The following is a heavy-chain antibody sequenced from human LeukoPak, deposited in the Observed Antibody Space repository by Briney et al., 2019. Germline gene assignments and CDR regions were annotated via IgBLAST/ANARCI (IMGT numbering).Heavy chain of an antibody. Sequence: ASLKVSCKASGYTFTGYYMHWVRQAPGQGLEWMGCIYPNTGAKKYAKTFQGRVTMTRDTSISTAYMELSGLRSDDAAVYYCGTLLSNGPFDYWGQGSLVTVSS. J-gene: IGHJ4*02. CDR3: GTLLSNGPFDY. CDR2: IYPNTGAK. V-gene: IGHV1-2*02. CDR1: GYTFTGYY.